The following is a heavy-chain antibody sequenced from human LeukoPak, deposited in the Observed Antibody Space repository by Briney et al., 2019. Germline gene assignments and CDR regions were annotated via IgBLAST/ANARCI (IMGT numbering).Heavy chain of an antibody. D-gene: IGHD3-10*01. Sequence: SETLSLTCAVYGGSFSGYYWSWIRQPPGKGLEWIGEINHSGSTNYNPSLKSRVTISVDTSKNQFSLKLSSVTAADTAVYYCARRVPLLLWFGERCWFDPWGRGTLVTVSS. CDR1: GGSFSGYY. J-gene: IGHJ5*02. CDR3: ARRVPLLLWFGERCWFDP. CDR2: INHSGST. V-gene: IGHV4-34*01.